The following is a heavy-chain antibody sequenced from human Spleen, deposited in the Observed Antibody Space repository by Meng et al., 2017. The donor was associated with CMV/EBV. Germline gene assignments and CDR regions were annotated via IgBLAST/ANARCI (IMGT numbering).Heavy chain of an antibody. J-gene: IGHJ4*02. CDR1: GDSINITSSF. CDR3: ARNPWEQAYYFDY. CDR2: IYYSGST. V-gene: IGHV4-39*01. D-gene: IGHD1-26*01. Sequence: VSGDSINITSSFWGWIRQPPGKGLEWIGSIYYSGSTYYNPSLKSRVTISVDTSKNQFSLKLSSVTAADTAVYYCARNPWEQAYYFDYWGQGTLVTVSS.